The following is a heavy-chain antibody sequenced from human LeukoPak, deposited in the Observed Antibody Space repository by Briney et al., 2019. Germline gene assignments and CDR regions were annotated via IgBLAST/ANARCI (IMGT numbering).Heavy chain of an antibody. CDR1: GGSINDAS. V-gene: IGHV4-59*01. CDR3: ARVGTYYRSLDS. CDR2: IYHSGGT. J-gene: IGHJ4*02. Sequence: PSETLSLTCTVSGGSINDASWNWIRKPPGQGLEWIGYIYHSGGTNYNPSHKSRVTISLDTSKNQFSLKLSSVTAADTAVYYCARVGTYYRSLDSWGRGTLVTVSS. D-gene: IGHD3-10*01.